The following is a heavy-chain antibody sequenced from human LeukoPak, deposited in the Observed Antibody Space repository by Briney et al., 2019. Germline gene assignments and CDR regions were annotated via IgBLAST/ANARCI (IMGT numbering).Heavy chain of an antibody. Sequence: ASVKVSCKASGYTFTSYGISWVRQAPGQGLEWMGWISVYNGNTDYVQKFRGRVTMTTDTSTSTAYMELTSLRSDDTALYYCARQLWSDGENAFDIWGQGTMVSVSS. CDR2: ISVYNGNT. D-gene: IGHD5-18*01. CDR3: ARQLWSDGENAFDI. J-gene: IGHJ3*02. CDR1: GYTFTSYG. V-gene: IGHV1-18*01.